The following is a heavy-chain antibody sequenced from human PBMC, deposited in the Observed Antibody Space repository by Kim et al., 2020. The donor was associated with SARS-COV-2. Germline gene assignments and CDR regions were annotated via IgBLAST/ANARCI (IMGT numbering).Heavy chain of an antibody. CDR2: ISSSSNHI. Sequence: GGSLRLSCAASGFTFSSYSMNWVRQAPGKGLEWVSSISSSSNHIYYADSVKGRFTISRDNAKNSLYLQMNSLRAEDTAVYYCATRPDYPFSAHWGQGTLVTVSS. J-gene: IGHJ1*01. CDR3: ATRPDYPFSAH. CDR1: GFTFSSYS. D-gene: IGHD4-17*01. V-gene: IGHV3-21*01.